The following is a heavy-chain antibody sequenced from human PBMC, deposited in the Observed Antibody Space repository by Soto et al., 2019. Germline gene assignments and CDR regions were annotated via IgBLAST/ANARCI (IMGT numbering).Heavy chain of an antibody. CDR3: ARPREAGKNYYGVDV. Sequence: PGESLKISCKGSGYSFTSYWIGWVRQVPGKGLEWMGIIYPGDSDTRYSPSFQGQVTISADKSISTAYVQWSSLKASDTAMYYCARPREAGKNYYGVDVWGQGTTVTVSS. D-gene: IGHD6-19*01. V-gene: IGHV5-51*01. J-gene: IGHJ6*02. CDR2: IYPGDSDT. CDR1: GYSFTSYW.